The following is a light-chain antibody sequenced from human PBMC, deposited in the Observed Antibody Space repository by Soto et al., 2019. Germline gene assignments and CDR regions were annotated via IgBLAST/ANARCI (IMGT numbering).Light chain of an antibody. V-gene: IGKV3-20*01. CDR1: QRISSSY. Sequence: EIVLTQSPGTLSLSPGERDTLSCRASQRISSSYLAWYQHKPGQAPRLLLYGASCRATGIPDRFSGSGSGTDFTLTISRLEPEDFAVYYCLHYGRSPPYTFGQGTKLEIK. J-gene: IGKJ2*01. CDR3: LHYGRSPPYT. CDR2: GAS.